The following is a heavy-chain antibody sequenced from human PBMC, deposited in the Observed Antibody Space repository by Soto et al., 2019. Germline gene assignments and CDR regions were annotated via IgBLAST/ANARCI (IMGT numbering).Heavy chain of an antibody. D-gene: IGHD2-8*01. Sequence: XSVKVSCKASGYTFTSYGISWVRHSPGQGLEWMGWISAYNGNTNYAQKLQGRVTMTTDTSTSTAYMELRSLRPDDTAVYYCARDIVLMVYASGWFDPWGQGTLVTVSS. CDR2: ISAYNGNT. J-gene: IGHJ5*02. CDR3: ARDIVLMVYASGWFDP. CDR1: GYTFTSYG. V-gene: IGHV1-18*01.